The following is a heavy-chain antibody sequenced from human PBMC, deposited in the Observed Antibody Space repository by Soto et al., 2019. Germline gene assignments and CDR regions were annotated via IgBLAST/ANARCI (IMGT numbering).Heavy chain of an antibody. CDR3: TREYAPVNRVRADV. CDR1: GFTFGDYA. CDR2: IRSKAYGGTT. V-gene: IGHV3-49*04. D-gene: IGHD4-17*01. J-gene: IGHJ6*02. Sequence: PGGSLRLSCTASGFTFGDYAMSWVRQAPGKGLEWVGFIRSKAYGGTTEYAASVKGRFTISRDDSKSIAYLQMNSLKTEDTAVYYCTREYAPVNRVRADVWGQGTTVTVS.